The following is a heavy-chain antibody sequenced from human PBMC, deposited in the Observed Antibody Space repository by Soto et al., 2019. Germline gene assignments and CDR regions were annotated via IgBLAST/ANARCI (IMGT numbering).Heavy chain of an antibody. D-gene: IGHD2-2*01. CDR3: ATYHPFDY. CDR2: IKQDGSQK. J-gene: IGHJ4*02. Sequence: HPGGSLRLSCAASGFTFSSYWMSWVRQAPGKGLEWVAYIKQDGSQKDYVDSVKGRFTISRDNAKNSLYLQMNSLRAEDTAVYYCATYHPFDYWGQGTLVTVSS. CDR1: GFTFSSYW. V-gene: IGHV3-7*03.